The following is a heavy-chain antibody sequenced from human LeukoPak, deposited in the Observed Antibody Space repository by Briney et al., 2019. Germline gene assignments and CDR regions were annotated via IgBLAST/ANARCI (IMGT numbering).Heavy chain of an antibody. V-gene: IGHV4-38-2*02. D-gene: IGHD2-2*02. CDR2: IYHSGST. CDR1: GYSISSGYY. CDR3: ARDGAPSCYMCRAYYYMDV. Sequence: PSETLSLTCTVSGYSISSGYYWGWIRQPPGKGLEWIGSIYHSGSTYYNPSLKSRVTISVDTSKNQFSLRLSSVTAADTAVYYCARDGAPSCYMCRAYYYMDVWGKGTTVTVSS. J-gene: IGHJ6*03.